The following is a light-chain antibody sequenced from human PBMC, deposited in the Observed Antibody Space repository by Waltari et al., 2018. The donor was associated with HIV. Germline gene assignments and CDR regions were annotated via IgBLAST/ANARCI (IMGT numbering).Light chain of an antibody. J-gene: IGLJ3*02. CDR3: AVWDDSLSGWV. CDR1: SSTHRSHY. V-gene: IGLV1-47*01. CDR2: RHD. Sequence: QSVLSHPPSASGPTAQWLTIAGSASSSTHRSHYLHWYPPVPGAPPNLLSYRHDQRPSGFPDRFSGSKSGTSASLAISGLRSDDEADYYCAVWDDSLSGWVFGGGTKLTVL.